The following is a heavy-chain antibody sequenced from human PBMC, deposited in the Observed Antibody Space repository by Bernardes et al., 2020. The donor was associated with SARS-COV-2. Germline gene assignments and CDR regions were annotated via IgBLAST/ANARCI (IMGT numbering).Heavy chain of an antibody. CDR1: GYTFTDYY. Sequence: ASVKVSCKASGYTFTDYYMHWVRQAPGQGPEWMGWINPKSGVTKYAQKFQAWVTMTSDTSISTAYMELTSLTADDTAAYYCARCLGYYGSGSYGYDYGMDVWGQGTTVTVSS. CDR3: ARCLGYYGSGSYGYDYGMDV. J-gene: IGHJ6*02. D-gene: IGHD3-10*01. V-gene: IGHV1-2*04. CDR2: INPKSGVT.